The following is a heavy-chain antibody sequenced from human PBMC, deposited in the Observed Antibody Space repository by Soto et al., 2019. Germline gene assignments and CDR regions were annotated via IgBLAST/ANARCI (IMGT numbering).Heavy chain of an antibody. CDR2: VYHSGST. J-gene: IGHJ4*02. CDR1: GGSISHDNW. D-gene: IGHD5-18*01. Sequence: SETLSLTCAVSGGSISHDNWWSWVRQPPGKGLEWIGEVYHSGSTNYNPSLESRITISVDKSKNQFSLKLTSLTAADTAVYYCVENGYYCLDQWSQGTLVTVSS. CDR3: VENGYYCLDQ. V-gene: IGHV4-4*02.